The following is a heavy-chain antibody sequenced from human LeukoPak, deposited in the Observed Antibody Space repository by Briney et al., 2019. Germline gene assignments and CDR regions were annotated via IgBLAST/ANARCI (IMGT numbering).Heavy chain of an antibody. V-gene: IGHV4-59*01. J-gene: IGHJ4*02. CDR1: GGSIKSYY. CDR2: IYYSGST. Sequence: SETLSLTCTVSGGSIKSYYWSCIRQPPGKGLEWIGQIYYSGSTNYNPSLKSRVTISLDTSKNQFSLKLNSVTAADTAVYYCARAMGGAGTVTDYWGQGTLVTVSS. D-gene: IGHD6-13*01. CDR3: ARAMGGAGTVTDY.